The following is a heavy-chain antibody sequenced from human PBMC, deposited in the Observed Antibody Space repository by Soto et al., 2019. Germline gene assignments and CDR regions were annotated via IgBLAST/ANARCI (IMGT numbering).Heavy chain of an antibody. V-gene: IGHV1-3*01. CDR3: ATGAGTQWAFDY. Sequence: ASVKVSCKASGYTFTSYAMHWVRQAPGQRLERMGWINAGNGNTKYSQKFQGRVTITRDTSASTAYMELSSLRSEDTAVYYCATGAGTQWAFDYWGQGTLVTVSS. CDR1: GYTFTSYA. CDR2: INAGNGNT. D-gene: IGHD6-19*01. J-gene: IGHJ4*02.